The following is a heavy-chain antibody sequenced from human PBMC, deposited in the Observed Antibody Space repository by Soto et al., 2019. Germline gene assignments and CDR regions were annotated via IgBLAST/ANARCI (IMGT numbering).Heavy chain of an antibody. D-gene: IGHD2-15*01. Sequence: GASVKVSCKASGGTFSSYAISWVRQAPGQGLEWMGGIIPIFGTANYAQKFQGRVTITADESTSTAYMELSSLRSEDTAVYYCATKGYCSGGSCPRFDPWGQGTLVTVSS. CDR2: IIPIFGTA. CDR1: GGTFSSYA. CDR3: ATKGYCSGGSCPRFDP. J-gene: IGHJ5*02. V-gene: IGHV1-69*13.